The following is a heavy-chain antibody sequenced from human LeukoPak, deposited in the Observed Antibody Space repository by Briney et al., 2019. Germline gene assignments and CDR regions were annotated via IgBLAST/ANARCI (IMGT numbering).Heavy chain of an antibody. CDR2: IYYSGNT. D-gene: IGHD1/OR15-1a*01. V-gene: IGHV4-39*01. CDR3: ARLGNKVDNAFDI. CDR1: GGSISSSSYY. J-gene: IGHJ3*02. Sequence: SETLSLTCTVSGGSISSSSYYWGWIRQPPGKGLEWIGSIYYSGNTYYNPSLTSRVTISVDTSKSQSSLNLRSVTAADTSVYFCARLGNKVDNAFDIWGQGTLVTVSS.